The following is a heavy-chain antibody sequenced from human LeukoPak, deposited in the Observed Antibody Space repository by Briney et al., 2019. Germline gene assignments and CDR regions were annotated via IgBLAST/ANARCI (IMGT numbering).Heavy chain of an antibody. V-gene: IGHV3-23*01. CDR2: ISGSGGST. D-gene: IGHD3-22*01. Sequence: ETLSLTCAVYGGSFSGYYWSWVRQAPGKGLEWVSAISGSGGSTYYADSVRGRFTISRDNSKNTLYLQMNSLRAEDTAVYYCAKVHYYDSSGFSYYFDFWGLGTLVTVSS. CDR3: AKVHYYDSSGFSYYFDF. CDR1: GGSFSGYY. J-gene: IGHJ4*02.